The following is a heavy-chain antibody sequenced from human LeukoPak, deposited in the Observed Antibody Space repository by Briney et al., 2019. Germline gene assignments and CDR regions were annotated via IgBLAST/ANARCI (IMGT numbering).Heavy chain of an antibody. CDR2: ISYDGSNK. Sequence: GRSLRLSCAASGFTFSSYAMHWVRQAPGKGLEWVAVISYDGSNKYYADSVKGRFTISRDNSKNTLYLQMNSLRAEDTAVYYCARDGGVVVTAPIDYWGQGTLVTVSS. J-gene: IGHJ4*02. CDR1: GFTFSSYA. D-gene: IGHD3-22*01. V-gene: IGHV3-30-3*01. CDR3: ARDGGVVVTAPIDY.